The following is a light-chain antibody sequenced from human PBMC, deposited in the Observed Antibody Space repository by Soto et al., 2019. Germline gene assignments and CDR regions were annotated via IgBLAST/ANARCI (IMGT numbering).Light chain of an antibody. CDR2: TAS. CDR3: QQSYSRPRA. CDR1: QSISSY. V-gene: IGKV1-39*01. J-gene: IGKJ1*01. Sequence: DIQMTQSPSSLSASVGYRVTITCRASQSISSYVNWYQQKPGKAPNLLIYTASNLESGVPSRFSGSGSGTDFTLTISSLQPEDFATYFCQQSYSRPRAFGQGTKVDIK.